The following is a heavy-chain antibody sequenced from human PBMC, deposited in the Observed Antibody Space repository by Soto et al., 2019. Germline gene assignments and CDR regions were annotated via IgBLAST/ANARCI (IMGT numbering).Heavy chain of an antibody. CDR3: ATLIKTYYDDSSGYSQDY. J-gene: IGHJ4*02. V-gene: IGHV3-21*01. Sequence: LRLSCAASRFNFSDYSMNWVRQAPGKGLEWVSSISPRSAYIHYADAVKGRFIISRDDGKNALILQMNSLRAEDTAVYYCATLIKTYYDDSSGYSQDYWGQGTLVTVSS. CDR1: RFNFSDYS. CDR2: ISPRSAYI. D-gene: IGHD3-22*01.